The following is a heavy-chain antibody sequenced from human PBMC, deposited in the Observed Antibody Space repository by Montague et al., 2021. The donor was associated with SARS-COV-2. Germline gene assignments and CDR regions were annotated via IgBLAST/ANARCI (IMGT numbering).Heavy chain of an antibody. CDR3: ARARQDVVVPALGIGAYYYYYYMDV. CDR2: INHSGST. Sequence: SETLSLTCAVYGGSFSGYCWSWIRQPPGKGLEWIGEINHSGSTNXXPSLKSRVTISVDTSKNQFFLKLSSVTAADTAVYYCARARQDVVVPALGIGAYYYYYYMDVWGKGTTVTVSS. V-gene: IGHV4-34*01. D-gene: IGHD2-2*01. CDR1: GGSFSGYC. J-gene: IGHJ6*03.